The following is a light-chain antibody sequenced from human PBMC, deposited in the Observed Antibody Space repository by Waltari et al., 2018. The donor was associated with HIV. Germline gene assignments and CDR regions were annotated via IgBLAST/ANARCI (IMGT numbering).Light chain of an antibody. V-gene: IGLV2-11*01. CDR2: DVS. J-gene: IGLJ2*01. Sequence: QSALTQPRSVSGSPGQSVTISCPGTSSAVGGYHYVSWYQQHPGKAPKLMIYDVSKRPSGVPDRFSGSKSGNTASLTISGLQAEDEADYYCCSYAGSYTGVFGGGTKLTVL. CDR3: CSYAGSYTGV. CDR1: SSAVGGYHY.